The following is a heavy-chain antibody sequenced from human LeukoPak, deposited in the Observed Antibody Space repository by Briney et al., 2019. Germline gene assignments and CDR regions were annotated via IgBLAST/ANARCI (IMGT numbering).Heavy chain of an antibody. J-gene: IGHJ4*02. CDR3: ARDRSRFGELLDFDY. D-gene: IGHD3-10*01. CDR2: IIPIFGTA. Sequence: SVKVSCKASGGTFISYAISWVRQAPGQGREWMGGIIPIFGTAKYAQKFQGRVTITTDESRSTAYMELSTLRSEDTAVYYCARDRSRFGELLDFDYWGQGTLVTVSP. V-gene: IGHV1-69*05. CDR1: GGTFISYA.